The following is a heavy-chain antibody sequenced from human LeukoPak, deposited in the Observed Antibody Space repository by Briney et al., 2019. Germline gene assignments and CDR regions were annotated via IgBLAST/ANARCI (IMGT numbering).Heavy chain of an antibody. CDR3: AREKIGYYDGSGRGWFDP. V-gene: IGHV4-61*02. CDR2: VYTSGST. CDR1: GDSISSGDYY. J-gene: IGHJ5*02. D-gene: IGHD3-22*01. Sequence: SETLSLTCTVSGDSISSGDYYWSWIRQPAGKGLEWIGRVYTSGSTNYNPSLKSRVTISVDTSKKQFSLKLSSVTAADTAVYYCAREKIGYYDGSGRGWFDPWGQGTLVTVSS.